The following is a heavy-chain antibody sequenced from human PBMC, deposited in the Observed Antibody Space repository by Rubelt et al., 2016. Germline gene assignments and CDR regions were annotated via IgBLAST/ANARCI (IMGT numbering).Heavy chain of an antibody. CDR2: ITHSGST. Sequence: QVQLQQWGAGLLKPSETLSLTCAVYGGSFSGYYWSWIRQPPGKGLEWIGEITHSGSTNSNPSLKSRVTISVDTSKNQFSLKLSAVTAADTAVYYWARGRRGSSSWLGRDYYGMDVWGQGTTVTVSS. CDR3: ARGRRGSSSWLGRDYYGMDV. V-gene: IGHV4-34*01. CDR1: GGSFSGYY. D-gene: IGHD6-13*01. J-gene: IGHJ6*02.